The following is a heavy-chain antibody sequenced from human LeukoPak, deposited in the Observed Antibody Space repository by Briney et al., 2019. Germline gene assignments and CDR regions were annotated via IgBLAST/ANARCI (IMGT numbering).Heavy chain of an antibody. CDR1: GYTFTSYY. CDR3: ARVIRRGPMVRGVIDY. J-gene: IGHJ4*02. V-gene: IGHV1-46*01. CDR2: INPSGGST. Sequence: ASVKVSCKASGYTFTSYYMHWVRQAPGQGLEWRGIINPSGGSTSYAQKFQGRVTMTRDTSTSTVYMELSSLRSEDTAVYYCARVIRRGPMVRGVIDYWGQGTLVTVSS. D-gene: IGHD3-10*01.